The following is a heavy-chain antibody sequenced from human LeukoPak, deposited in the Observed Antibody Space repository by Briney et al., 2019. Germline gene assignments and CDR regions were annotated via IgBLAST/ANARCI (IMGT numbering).Heavy chain of an antibody. CDR2: IYYSGST. V-gene: IGHV4-61*01. CDR3: ARGWGYFDY. CDR1: GGSVSSGSYY. J-gene: IGHJ4*02. Sequence: SETLSLACTVSGGSVSSGSYYWSWSRQPPGKGLEWIGYIYYSGSTNYNPSLKSRVTISVDTSKNQFSLKLSSVTAADTAVYYCARGWGYFDYWGQGTLVTVSS. D-gene: IGHD7-27*01.